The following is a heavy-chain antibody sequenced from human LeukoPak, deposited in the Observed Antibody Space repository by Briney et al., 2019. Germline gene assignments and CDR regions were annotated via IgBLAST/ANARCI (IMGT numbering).Heavy chain of an antibody. Sequence: SETLSLTCTVSGYSISSGYYWGWIRQPPGKGLEWIGSIYHSGSTNYNPSLKSRVTISVDTSKNQFSLQLNSVTPEDTAVYYCARAPKETGDFGPWGQGTLVTVSS. J-gene: IGHJ5*02. V-gene: IGHV4-38-2*02. CDR3: ARAPKETGDFGP. CDR1: GYSISSGYY. D-gene: IGHD7-27*01. CDR2: IYHSGST.